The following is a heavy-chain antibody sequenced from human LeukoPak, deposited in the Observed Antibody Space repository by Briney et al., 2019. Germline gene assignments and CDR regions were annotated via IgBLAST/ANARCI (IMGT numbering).Heavy chain of an antibody. CDR2: YRSRWYN. Sequence: YRSRWYNDYAVSVKSRITINPDTSKNQFSLQLNSVTPEDTAVYYCARGQSVAATTGYWFDPWGQGTLVTVSS. D-gene: IGHD2-15*01. CDR3: ARGQSVAATTGYWFDP. J-gene: IGHJ5*02. V-gene: IGHV6-1*01.